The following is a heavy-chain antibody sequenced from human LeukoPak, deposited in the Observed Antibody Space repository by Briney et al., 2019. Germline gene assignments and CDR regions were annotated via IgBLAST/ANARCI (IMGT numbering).Heavy chain of an antibody. Sequence: GGSLRLSCAASGFTFGDYAMHWVRQAPGKGLEWVSFITWNGGSSYYADSVKGRFIISRDNSKNSLYLQMNSRTPEDTALYYCAKDRPFPYGMDVWGQGTTVTVSS. CDR3: AKDRPFPYGMDV. CDR1: GFTFGDYA. V-gene: IGHV3-43D*03. J-gene: IGHJ6*02. CDR2: ITWNGGSS.